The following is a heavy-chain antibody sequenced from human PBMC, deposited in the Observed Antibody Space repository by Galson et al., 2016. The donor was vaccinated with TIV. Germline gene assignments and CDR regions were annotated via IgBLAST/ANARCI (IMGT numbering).Heavy chain of an antibody. CDR1: GFTFNSYR. J-gene: IGHJ4*02. D-gene: IGHD5-12*01. CDR3: ARDRSGYDLDY. V-gene: IGHV3-30*04. CDR2: ISYDGT. Sequence: SLRLSCATSGFTFNSYRLHWVRQAPGRGLEWVAVISYDGTDYADSLKGRFIISRDKSKNTLFLQMNSLRAEDTALYFCARDRSGYDLDYWGQGTLVTVSS.